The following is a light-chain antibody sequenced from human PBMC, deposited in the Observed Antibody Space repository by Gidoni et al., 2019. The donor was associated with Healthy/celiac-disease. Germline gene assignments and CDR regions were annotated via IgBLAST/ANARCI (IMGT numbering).Light chain of an antibody. CDR3: QQYSSYPLT. CDR1: QSISSW. V-gene: IGKV1-5*03. J-gene: IGKJ4*01. Sequence: DIQMTQSSSTLSASLGDRVTITCRASQSISSWLAWYQQKPGKAPNLLIYRASTLESGVPSRFSGGGSGTEFTLTISSLQPDDFATYYCQQYSSYPLTFGGGTKVEIK. CDR2: RAS.